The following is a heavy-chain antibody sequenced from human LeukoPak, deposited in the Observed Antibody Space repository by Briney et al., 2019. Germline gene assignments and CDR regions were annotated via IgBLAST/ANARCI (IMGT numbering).Heavy chain of an antibody. CDR3: AKDLSSSRYDSRFDP. Sequence: PGGSLRLSCAASGFTFDDYAMHWVRQAPGKGLEWVSGISWNGVSKGYADSVKGRFTISRDNAKNSLYLQMNSLRAEDTALYYCAKDLSSSRYDSRFDPWGQGTLVTVSS. V-gene: IGHV3-9*01. CDR1: GFTFDDYA. D-gene: IGHD6-13*01. CDR2: ISWNGVSK. J-gene: IGHJ5*02.